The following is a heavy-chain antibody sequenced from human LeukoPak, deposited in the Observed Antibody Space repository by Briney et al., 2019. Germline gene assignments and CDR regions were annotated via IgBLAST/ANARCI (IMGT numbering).Heavy chain of an antibody. Sequence: PGGSLRLSCAASGFTFSDYYMSWIRQAPGKGLEWVSYISSSGSTIYYADSVKGRFTISRDNAKNSLYLQMNSLRAEDTAVYYCAKEQGYSSGWYAFDIWGQGTMVTVSS. CDR1: GFTFSDYY. D-gene: IGHD6-19*01. V-gene: IGHV3-11*01. J-gene: IGHJ3*02. CDR2: ISSSGSTI. CDR3: AKEQGYSSGWYAFDI.